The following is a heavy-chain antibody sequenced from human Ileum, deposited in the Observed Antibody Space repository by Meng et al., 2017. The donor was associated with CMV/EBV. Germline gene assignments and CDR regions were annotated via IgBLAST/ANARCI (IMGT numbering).Heavy chain of an antibody. J-gene: IGHJ6*02. CDR3: AKEQWLEHYYGMDV. V-gene: IGHV3-23*01. D-gene: IGHD6-19*01. CDR1: GFTFSSYA. Sequence: GESLKISCVASGFTFSSYAMSWVRQAPGKGLEWVSAISGSGGSTYYADSVKGRFTISRDNSKNTLYLQMNSLRAEDTAVYYCAKEQWLEHYYGMDVWGQGNTVNVSS. CDR2: ISGSGGST.